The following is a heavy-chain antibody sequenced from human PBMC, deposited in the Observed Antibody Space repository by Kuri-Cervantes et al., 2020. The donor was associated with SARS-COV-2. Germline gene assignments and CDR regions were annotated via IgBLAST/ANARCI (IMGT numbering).Heavy chain of an antibody. Sequence: ASVKVSCKASGYTFTGYYMHWVRQAPGQGLEWMGWINPNSGGTNYAQKFQGRVTMTRDTSISTAYMELSRLRSDDTAVYYCASAVRFLEWLLSPVVAFDIWGQGTMVTVSS. D-gene: IGHD3-3*01. V-gene: IGHV1-2*02. J-gene: IGHJ3*02. CDR1: GYTFTGYY. CDR2: INPNSGGT. CDR3: ASAVRFLEWLLSPVVAFDI.